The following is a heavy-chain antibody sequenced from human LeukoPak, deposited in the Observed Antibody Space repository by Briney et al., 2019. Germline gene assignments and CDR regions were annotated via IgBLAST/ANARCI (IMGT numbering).Heavy chain of an antibody. V-gene: IGHV4-4*07. CDR1: GGSNSSYY. Sequence: SETLSLTCTVSGGSNSSYYWSWIRQPAGKGLEWIGRIYTSGSTNYNPSLKSRVTMSVDTSKNQFSLKLSSVTAADTAVYYCARVGSAAGTTSYFDYWGQGTLVTVSS. J-gene: IGHJ4*02. CDR3: ARVGSAAGTTSYFDY. D-gene: IGHD6-13*01. CDR2: IYTSGST.